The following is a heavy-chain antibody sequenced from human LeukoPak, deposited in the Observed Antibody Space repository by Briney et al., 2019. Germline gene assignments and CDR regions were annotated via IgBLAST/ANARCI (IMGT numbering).Heavy chain of an antibody. Sequence: GGSLRLSCAASEFTFDNYAMHWVRQAPGKGLEWVSSISWNSGTTAYADSVKGRFTISRDNARNSLYLQMNSPRSEDMALYYCARVQYSSSSKGAFDVWGQGTMVTVSS. D-gene: IGHD6-6*01. CDR1: EFTFDNYA. CDR3: ARVQYSSSSKGAFDV. CDR2: ISWNSGTT. V-gene: IGHV3-9*03. J-gene: IGHJ3*01.